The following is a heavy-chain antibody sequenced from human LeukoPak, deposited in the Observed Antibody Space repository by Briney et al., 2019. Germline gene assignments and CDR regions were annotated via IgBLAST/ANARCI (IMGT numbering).Heavy chain of an antibody. CDR2: ISGSGGST. CDR3: AKEGYCSSTSCYSA. Sequence: GRSLRLSCVVSGFKFDDYAMHWVRQAPGKGLEWVSAISGSGGSTYYADSVKGRFTISRDNSKNTLYLQMNSLRAEDTAVYYCAKEGYCSSTSCYSAWGQGTLVTVSS. V-gene: IGHV3-23*01. CDR1: GFKFDDYA. J-gene: IGHJ5*02. D-gene: IGHD2-2*01.